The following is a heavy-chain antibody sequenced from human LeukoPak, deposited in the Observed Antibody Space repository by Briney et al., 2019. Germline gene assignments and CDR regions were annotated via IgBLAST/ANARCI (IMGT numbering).Heavy chain of an antibody. CDR1: GYTFTSYD. CDR3: ARDNHMVRGVIITSDYYYYMDV. Sequence: ASVKVSCKASGYTFTSYDINWVRQATGQGLDWMGWMNPNSGNTGYAQKFQGRVTMTRNTSISTAYMELSSLRSEDTAVYYCARDNHMVRGVIITSDYYYYMDVWGKGTTVTVSS. D-gene: IGHD3-10*01. CDR2: MNPNSGNT. J-gene: IGHJ6*03. V-gene: IGHV1-8*01.